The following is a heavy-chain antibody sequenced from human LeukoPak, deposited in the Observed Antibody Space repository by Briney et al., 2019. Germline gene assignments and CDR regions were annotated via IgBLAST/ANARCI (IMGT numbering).Heavy chain of an antibody. V-gene: IGHV3-23*01. D-gene: IGHD5-24*01. CDR2: ISGGGGTT. CDR1: GFTFSSYA. J-gene: IGHJ4*02. CDR3: ARRDGYDFDY. Sequence: GGSLRLSCAASGFTFSSYAMSWVRQAPGKGLEWVSAISGGGGTTYYADSVKGRFAVSRDNSKNTLYMQMNSLSAEDTAVYYCARRDGYDFDYWGQGTLVTVSS.